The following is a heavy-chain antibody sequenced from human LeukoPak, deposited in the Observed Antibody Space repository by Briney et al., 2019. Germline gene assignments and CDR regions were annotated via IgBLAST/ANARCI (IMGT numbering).Heavy chain of an antibody. D-gene: IGHD1-26*01. CDR3: ARELVVGATQYFDY. V-gene: IGHV4-59*01. Sequence: SETLSLTCTVSGGSISSYYWSWIRQPPGKGLEWIGYIYYSGSTNSTPSLKSRVTISVDTSKNQFSLKLSSVTAADTAVYYCARELVVGATQYFDYWGQGTLVTVSS. CDR1: GGSISSYY. J-gene: IGHJ4*02. CDR2: IYYSGST.